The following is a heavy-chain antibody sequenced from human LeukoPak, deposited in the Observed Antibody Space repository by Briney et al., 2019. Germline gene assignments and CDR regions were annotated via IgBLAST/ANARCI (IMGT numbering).Heavy chain of an antibody. J-gene: IGHJ4*02. CDR2: INPNSGGT. Sequence: ASVKVSCKASGYTFTGYYMHWVRQAPGQGLEWMGWINPNSGGTNYAQKFQGRVTMTRDTSISTAYMELSRLRSDDTAVYYCARGLYYYDSSGSSSYWGQGTLVTVSS. CDR3: ARGLYYYDSSGSSSY. V-gene: IGHV1-2*02. CDR1: GYTFTGYY. D-gene: IGHD3-22*01.